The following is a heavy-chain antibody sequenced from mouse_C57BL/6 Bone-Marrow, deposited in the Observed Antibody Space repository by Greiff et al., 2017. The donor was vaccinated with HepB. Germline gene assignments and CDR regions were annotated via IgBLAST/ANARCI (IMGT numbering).Heavy chain of an antibody. J-gene: IGHJ4*01. CDR1: GFTFSDYG. D-gene: IGHD1-1*01. CDR2: ISSGSSTI. V-gene: IGHV5-17*01. CDR3: ARRLRGYAMDY. Sequence: VQLKESGGGLVKPGGSLKLSCAASGFTFSDYGMHWVRQAPEKGLEWVAYISSGSSTIYYADTVKGRFTISRDNAKNTLFLQMTSLRSEDTAMYYCARRLRGYAMDYWGQGTSVTVSS.